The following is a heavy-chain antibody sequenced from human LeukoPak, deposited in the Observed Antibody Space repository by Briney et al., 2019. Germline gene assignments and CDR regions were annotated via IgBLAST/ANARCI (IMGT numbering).Heavy chain of an antibody. J-gene: IGHJ4*02. CDR3: ARRRLGWYSVDY. V-gene: IGHV4-34*01. Sequence: PSETLSLTCAVYGGSFSGYYWSWIRQPSGKGQECIGSIYYSGSTFYNPSLQSRVTISVDPSKNQFSMKLSSVTAADPAVYYCARRRLGWYSVDYWGQGTLVTVSS. CDR1: GGSFSGYY. CDR2: IYYSGST. D-gene: IGHD6-19*01.